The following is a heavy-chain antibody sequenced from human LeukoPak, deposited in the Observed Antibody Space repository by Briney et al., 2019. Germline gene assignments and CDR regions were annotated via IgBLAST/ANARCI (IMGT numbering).Heavy chain of an antibody. CDR3: ARERAGTAGAFDV. CDR2: TSYDGTYK. CDR1: GFTFSVIA. J-gene: IGHJ3*01. D-gene: IGHD6-19*01. Sequence: GGSLRLSCAASGFTFSVIAVHWVHQAPGKGLEWVAGTSYDGTYKYYPDSVRGRFAISKDKSRNTLILQMNSLRPEDTALYYCARERAGTAGAFDVWGQGTVVSVSS. V-gene: IGHV3-30*09.